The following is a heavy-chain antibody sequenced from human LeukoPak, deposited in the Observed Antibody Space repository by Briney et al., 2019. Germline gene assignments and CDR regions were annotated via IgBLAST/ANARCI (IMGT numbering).Heavy chain of an antibody. V-gene: IGHV3-7*03. J-gene: IGHJ6*02. CDR2: IKQDGSEK. D-gene: IGHD3-10*01. CDR1: GFTFSSYW. Sequence: GGSLRLSCAASGFTFSSYWMSWVRQAPGKGLEWVANIKQDGSEKYYVDSVKGRFTISRDNAKNSLYLQMNSLRVEDTAVYYCARDRITMVRGVLNYYYYGMDVWGQGTTVTVSS. CDR3: ARDRITMVRGVLNYYYYGMDV.